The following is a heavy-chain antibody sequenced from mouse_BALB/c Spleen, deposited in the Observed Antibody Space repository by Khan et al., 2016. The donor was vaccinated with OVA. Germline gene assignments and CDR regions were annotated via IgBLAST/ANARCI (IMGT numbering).Heavy chain of an antibody. Sequence: VELVESGTELARPGASVKMSCKASGYTFTTYTMHWVQQRPGQGLEWIGYISPSSGYTNYNQKFEDKATLTADKSSITAYMQLSSLTSEDSAVYYCAREGAYYRSDGWFAYWGQGTLVTVSA. V-gene: IGHV1-4*01. CDR2: ISPSSGYT. D-gene: IGHD2-14*01. CDR1: GYTFTTYT. CDR3: AREGAYYRSDGWFAY. J-gene: IGHJ3*01.